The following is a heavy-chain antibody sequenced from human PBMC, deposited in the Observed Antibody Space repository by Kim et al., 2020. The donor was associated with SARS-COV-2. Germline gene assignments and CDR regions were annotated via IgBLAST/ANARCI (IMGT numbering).Heavy chain of an antibody. Sequence: YNDYSVSVKSRITINADTSKNQFSLQLDSVTPEDTSVYYCARKQGRPFDIWGQGTMVTVSS. CDR2: YN. J-gene: IGHJ3*02. CDR3: ARKQGRPFDI. V-gene: IGHV6-1*01. D-gene: IGHD6-25*01.